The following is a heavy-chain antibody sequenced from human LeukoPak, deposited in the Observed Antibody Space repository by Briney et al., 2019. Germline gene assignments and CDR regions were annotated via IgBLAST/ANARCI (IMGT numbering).Heavy chain of an antibody. CDR1: GFTFSSYS. J-gene: IGHJ4*02. CDR2: ISSSSSYI. Sequence: PGGSLRLSCAASGFTFSSYSMNWVRQAPGKGLEWVSSISSSSSYIYYADSVKGRFPISRDNAKNSLYLQMNSLRAEDTAVYYCARDGTYYYDSSGYYSFDYWGQGTLVTVSS. D-gene: IGHD3-22*01. V-gene: IGHV3-21*01. CDR3: ARDGTYYYDSSGYYSFDY.